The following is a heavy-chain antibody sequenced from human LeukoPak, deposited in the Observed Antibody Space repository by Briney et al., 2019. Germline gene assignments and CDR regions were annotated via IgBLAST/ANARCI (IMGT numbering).Heavy chain of an antibody. CDR1: GFTFNNFA. V-gene: IGHV3-23*01. D-gene: IGHD2-21*01. Sequence: GGSVRLSCAASGFTFNNFAMSWVRQAPGKGLEWVSAINPSGGDTYFPDSVRGRFTISRNNSKNTVYLQMNSLRVEDTAVYYCARLRGEVTHYWYTDLWGRGTL. CDR2: INPSGGDT. J-gene: IGHJ2*01. CDR3: ARLRGEVTHYWYTDL.